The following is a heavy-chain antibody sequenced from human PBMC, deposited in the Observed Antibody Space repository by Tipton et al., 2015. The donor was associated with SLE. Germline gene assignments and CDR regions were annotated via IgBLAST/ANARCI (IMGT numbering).Heavy chain of an antibody. CDR2: ISHSGST. CDR3: ARDWRGYYGSQAYYYYGMDV. Sequence: TLSLTCTVSGVSISHYYWSWIRQPPGKGLEWIGYISHSGSTNYNPSLKSRVTTSADTSKNQFSLRVNSVTSADTAVYYCARDWRGYYGSQAYYYYGMDVWGQGTTVIVSS. CDR1: GVSISHYY. J-gene: IGHJ6*02. V-gene: IGHV4-59*01. D-gene: IGHD3-10*01.